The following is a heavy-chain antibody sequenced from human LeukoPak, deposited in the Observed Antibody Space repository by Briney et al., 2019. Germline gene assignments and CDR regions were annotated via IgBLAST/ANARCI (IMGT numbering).Heavy chain of an antibody. CDR2: ISYDGSKK. D-gene: IGHD4-17*01. V-gene: IGHV3-30*03. Sequence: GRSLRLSCAASGFTFRNYGMHWVRQAPGKGLEWVAVISYDGSKKYYADSVKGRFTISRDNSKNTLYLQMNSLRAEDTAVYYCVRDLSGDYSFDYWGQGTLVTVSS. CDR3: VRDLSGDYSFDY. J-gene: IGHJ4*02. CDR1: GFTFRNYG.